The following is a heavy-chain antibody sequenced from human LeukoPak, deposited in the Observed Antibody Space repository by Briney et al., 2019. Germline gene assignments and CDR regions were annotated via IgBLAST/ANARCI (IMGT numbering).Heavy chain of an antibody. Sequence: GASVKVSCKASGYTFTGYYMHWVRQAPGQGLEWMGWINPNSGGTNYAQKFQGRVTMTRDTSISTAYMELSRLRSDDTAVYYCASTVRPVIAAAGTDYSDYWGQGTLVTVSS. J-gene: IGHJ4*02. V-gene: IGHV1-2*02. CDR1: GYTFTGYY. D-gene: IGHD6-13*01. CDR2: INPNSGGT. CDR3: ASTVRPVIAAAGTDYSDY.